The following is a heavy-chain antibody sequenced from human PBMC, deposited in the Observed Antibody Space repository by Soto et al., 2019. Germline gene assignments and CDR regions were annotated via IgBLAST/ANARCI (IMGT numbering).Heavy chain of an antibody. Sequence: EVQLLESGGGLVQPGGSLRLSCAASGFTFSSYAMSWVRQAPGKGLEWVSAISGSGGSTYYADSVKSRFTISRDNSKNTLYLQMNSLRAEDTAVYYCAKVGGNTVTTYYGMDVWGQGTTVTVSS. D-gene: IGHD4-17*01. CDR2: ISGSGGST. CDR3: AKVGGNTVTTYYGMDV. V-gene: IGHV3-23*01. J-gene: IGHJ6*02. CDR1: GFTFSSYA.